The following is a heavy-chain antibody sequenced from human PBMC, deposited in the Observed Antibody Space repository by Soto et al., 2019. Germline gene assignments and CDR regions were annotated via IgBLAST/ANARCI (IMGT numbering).Heavy chain of an antibody. J-gene: IGHJ6*02. CDR3: ARAYYYGSGRWVGLPESYYYYGMDV. CDR2: IYYSGST. CDR1: GGSVSSGSYY. D-gene: IGHD3-10*01. Sequence: PSETLSLTCTVSGGSVSSGSYYWSWIRQPPGKGMEWIGYIYYSGSTNYKPSLKSRVTISVDTSKNQFSLKLSSVTAADTAVYYCARAYYYGSGRWVGLPESYYYYGMDVWGQGTTVTVSS. V-gene: IGHV4-61*01.